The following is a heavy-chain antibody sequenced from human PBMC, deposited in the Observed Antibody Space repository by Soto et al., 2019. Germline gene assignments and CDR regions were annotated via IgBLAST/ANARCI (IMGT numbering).Heavy chain of an antibody. D-gene: IGHD2-15*01. CDR3: ARDFYGGFSYGPGDN. J-gene: IGHJ4*02. CDR1: GFTFWGDW. CDR2: IKQDGSAK. V-gene: IGHV3-7*01. Sequence: EVQLVESGGGLVQPGGSLRLSCVASGFTFWGDWMSWVRQAPGKGLEWVANIKQDGSAKQYLDSVRGRFTISRDNSKNSVDLQMSSLRADDTAFYYCARDFYGGFSYGPGDNWGQGTLVTVSS.